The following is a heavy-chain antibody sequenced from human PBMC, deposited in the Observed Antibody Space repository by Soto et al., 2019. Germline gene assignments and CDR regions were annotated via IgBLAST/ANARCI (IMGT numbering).Heavy chain of an antibody. J-gene: IGHJ6*03. Sequence: EVQLVESGGGLVQPGGSLRLSCAASGFTFSSYWMSWVRQAPGKGLEWVANIKQDGSEKYYVDSVKGRFTISRDNAKNSLYLQMNSLRAEDTAVYYCARSDGDYYYYYYIDVWGKGTTVTVSS. D-gene: IGHD4-17*01. CDR2: IKQDGSEK. CDR1: GFTFSSYW. V-gene: IGHV3-7*01. CDR3: ARSDGDYYYYYYIDV.